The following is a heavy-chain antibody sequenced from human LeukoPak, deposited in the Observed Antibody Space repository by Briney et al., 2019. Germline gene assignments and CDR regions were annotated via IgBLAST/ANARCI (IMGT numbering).Heavy chain of an antibody. J-gene: IGHJ4*02. D-gene: IGHD5-24*01. CDR2: VYPGNSDT. CDR3: ARREMATIGDFDY. CDR1: GYSSTNHW. Sequence: GESLKISCQVSGYSSTNHWIGWVRQMPGKGLEWMGIVYPGNSDTRYSPSFQGQVTISGDKSINTAYLQWSSLKATDTAMNYCARREMATIGDFDYWGQGTLVTVSS. V-gene: IGHV5-51*01.